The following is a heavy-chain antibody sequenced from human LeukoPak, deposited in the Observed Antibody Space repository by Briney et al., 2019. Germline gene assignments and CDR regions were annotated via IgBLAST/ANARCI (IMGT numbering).Heavy chain of an antibody. D-gene: IGHD3-22*01. J-gene: IGHJ5*02. V-gene: IGHV3-23*01. CDR2: ISGSGGST. Sequence: GGSLRLSCAASGFTFSSYAMSWVRQAPGKGLEWVSAISGSGGSTYYADSVKGRFTISRDNSKNTLYLQMNSLRAEDTAVYYCAKLNINYYDSSGLTFDPWGQGTPVTVSS. CDR3: AKLNINYYDSSGLTFDP. CDR1: GFTFSSYA.